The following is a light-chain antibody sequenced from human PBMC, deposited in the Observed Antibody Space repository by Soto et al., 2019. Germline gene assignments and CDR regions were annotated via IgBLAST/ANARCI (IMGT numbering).Light chain of an antibody. CDR2: DAS. CDR1: QSVSGS. CDR3: QQRSNWVYT. Sequence: EIVLTQSPATLSLSPGERATLSCRASQSVSGSLAWYQQKPGQAPRLLIYDASNRATGIPARFSGSGSGTDFTLTISRLEHEDFALYCCQQRSNWVYTFGQGTKLEIK. J-gene: IGKJ2*01. V-gene: IGKV3-11*01.